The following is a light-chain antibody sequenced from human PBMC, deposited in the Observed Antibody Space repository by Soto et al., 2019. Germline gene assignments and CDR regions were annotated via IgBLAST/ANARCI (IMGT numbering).Light chain of an antibody. Sequence: ENVLTQSPCTLSLSPGERATLSCRASQSVSSDYLAWYQQKPGQPPRLLIYEASTRAIGIPDRFSGSGSGTEFTLTISRLEPEDFAVYFCQHFGNSPLWTFGQGTKVDIK. CDR1: QSVSSDY. V-gene: IGKV3-20*01. CDR2: EAS. CDR3: QHFGNSPLWT. J-gene: IGKJ1*01.